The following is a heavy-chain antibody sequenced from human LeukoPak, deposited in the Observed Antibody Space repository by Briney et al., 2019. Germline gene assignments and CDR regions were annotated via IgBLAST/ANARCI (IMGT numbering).Heavy chain of an antibody. CDR3: ASDVYSYGYYFDY. V-gene: IGHV1-69*13. CDR2: IIPIFGTA. D-gene: IGHD5-18*01. J-gene: IGHJ4*02. CDR1: GGTFSSYA. Sequence: SVRVSCKASGGTFSSYAISWVRQAPGQGLEWMGGIIPIFGTANYAQKFQGRVTITADESTSTAYMELSSLRSEDTAVYYCASDVYSYGYYFDYWGQGTLVTVSS.